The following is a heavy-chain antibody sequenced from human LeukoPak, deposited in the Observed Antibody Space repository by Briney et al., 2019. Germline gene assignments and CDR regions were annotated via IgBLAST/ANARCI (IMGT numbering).Heavy chain of an antibody. Sequence: SETLSLTCTVSGGSISSSSYYWGWIRQPPGKGLEWIGSIYHSGSTNYNPSLKSRVTISVDKSKNQFSLKLSSVTAADTAVYYCARDAPRTYGSGSYPLHYWGQGTLVTVSS. CDR1: GGSISSSSYY. D-gene: IGHD3-10*01. CDR3: ARDAPRTYGSGSYPLHY. CDR2: IYHSGST. J-gene: IGHJ4*02. V-gene: IGHV4-39*07.